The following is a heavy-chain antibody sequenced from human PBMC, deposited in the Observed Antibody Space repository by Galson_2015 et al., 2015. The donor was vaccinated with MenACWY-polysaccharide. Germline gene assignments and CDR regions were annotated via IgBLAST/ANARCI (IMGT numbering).Heavy chain of an antibody. D-gene: IGHD3-22*01. V-gene: IGHV1-8*01. CDR1: GYSFSSYA. J-gene: IGHJ5*02. Sequence: CKASGYSFSSYAINWVRQTTGQGLEWMGWMNPNSGNTGYAQKFQGRVTMTRNTSISIAYMELSSLRSEDTAVYYCARGGKYYYDSSGYLNWFDPWGQGTLVTVSS. CDR2: MNPNSGNT. CDR3: ARGGKYYYDSSGYLNWFDP.